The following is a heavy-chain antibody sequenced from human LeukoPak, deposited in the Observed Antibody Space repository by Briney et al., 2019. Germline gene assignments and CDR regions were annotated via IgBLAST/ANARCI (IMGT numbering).Heavy chain of an antibody. J-gene: IGHJ4*02. D-gene: IGHD3-9*01. CDR3: ARGGYYDILTGLDY. CDR2: ISYDGSNK. Sequence: GGSLRLSCAASGFTFSSYAMHWVRRAPGKGLEWVAVISYDGSNKYYADSVKGRFTISRDNSKNTLYLQMNSLRAEDTAVYYCARGGYYDILTGLDYWGQGTLVTVSS. V-gene: IGHV3-30*04. CDR1: GFTFSSYA.